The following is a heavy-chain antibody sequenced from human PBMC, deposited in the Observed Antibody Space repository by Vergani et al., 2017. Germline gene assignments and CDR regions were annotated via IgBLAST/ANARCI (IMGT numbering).Heavy chain of an antibody. Sequence: QVQLVESGGGVVQPGGSLRLSCAASGFTFSSYGMHWVRQAPGKGLEWVAFIRYDGSNKYYAESVKGRFTISRDNSKNTLYLQMNSLRAEDTAVYYCAKEASEDSSGYYYHFDYWGQGTLVTVSS. CDR3: AKEASEDSSGYYYHFDY. CDR1: GFTFSSYG. J-gene: IGHJ4*02. V-gene: IGHV3-30*02. CDR2: IRYDGSNK. D-gene: IGHD3-22*01.